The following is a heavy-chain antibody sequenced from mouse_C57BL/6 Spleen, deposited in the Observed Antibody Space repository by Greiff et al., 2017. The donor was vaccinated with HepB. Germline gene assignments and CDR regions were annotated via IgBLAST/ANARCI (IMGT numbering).Heavy chain of an antibody. Sequence: EVQLQQSGTVLVRPGASVKMSCKTSGYTFTSYWMHWVKQRPGQGLEWIGAIYPGNSDTSYNQKFKGKAKLTAVTSASTAYMELSSLTNEDSAVYYCTRWTTVVATEYFDYWGQGTTLTVSS. V-gene: IGHV1-5*01. CDR1: GYTFTSYW. CDR3: TRWTTVVATEYFDY. CDR2: IYPGNSDT. D-gene: IGHD1-1*01. J-gene: IGHJ2*01.